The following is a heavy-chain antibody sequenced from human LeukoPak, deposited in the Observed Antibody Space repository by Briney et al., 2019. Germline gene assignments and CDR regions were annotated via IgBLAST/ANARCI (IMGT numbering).Heavy chain of an antibody. CDR2: ISSSGSTI. CDR3: ARARVIGRFDP. V-gene: IGHV3-11*01. J-gene: IGHJ5*02. D-gene: IGHD2-21*01. Sequence: GGSLRLSCAASGFTFSDYHMSWIRQAPGKGLEWVSYISSSGSTIYYADSVKGRFTISRDNAKNSLYLQMNSLRAEDTAVYYCARARVIGRFDPWGQGTLVTVSS. CDR1: GFTFSDYH.